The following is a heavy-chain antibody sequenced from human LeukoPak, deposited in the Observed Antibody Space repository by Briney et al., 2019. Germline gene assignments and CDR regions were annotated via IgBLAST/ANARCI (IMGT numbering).Heavy chain of an antibody. CDR2: ISYDGSNK. CDR1: GFTFSSYG. D-gene: IGHD4-17*01. Sequence: GGSLRLSCAASGFTFSSYGMHWVRQAPGKGLEWVAVISYDGSNKYYADSVKGRFTISRDNSKNTLYLQMNSLRAEDTAVYYCAKTRVIYGDYGSATSFDYWGQGTLVTVSS. CDR3: AKTRVIYGDYGSATSFDY. J-gene: IGHJ4*02. V-gene: IGHV3-30*18.